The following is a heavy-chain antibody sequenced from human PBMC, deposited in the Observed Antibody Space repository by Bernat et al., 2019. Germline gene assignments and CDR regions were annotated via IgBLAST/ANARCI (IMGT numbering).Heavy chain of an antibody. CDR3: ARQGSSSSWGTSESFDY. Sequence: QLQLQESGPGLVKPSETLSLTCTVSGGSISSSSYYWGWIRQSPGKGLEWIGSIYYSGSTYYNPSLKSRVTISVDTSKNQFSLKLSSVTAADTAVYYCARQGSSSSWGTSESFDYWGQGTLVTVSS. D-gene: IGHD6-13*01. CDR1: GGSISSSSYY. CDR2: IYYSGST. V-gene: IGHV4-39*01. J-gene: IGHJ4*02.